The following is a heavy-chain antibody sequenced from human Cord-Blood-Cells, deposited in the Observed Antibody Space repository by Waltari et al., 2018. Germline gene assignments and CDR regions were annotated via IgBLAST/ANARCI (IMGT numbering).Heavy chain of an antibody. CDR1: GYTFTGYN. CDR3: AREGICSSTSCYGWFDP. J-gene: IGHJ5*02. D-gene: IGHD2-2*01. Sequence: QVQLVQPGAEVKTPGASVKASCKASGYTFTGYNMHRVRQAPGPGLEWMGWINPNSGGTNYAQKCQGRVTMTRDTSISTAYMDLSRLRSDDTAVYYCAREGICSSTSCYGWFDPWGQGTLVTVSS. CDR2: INPNSGGT. V-gene: IGHV1-2*02.